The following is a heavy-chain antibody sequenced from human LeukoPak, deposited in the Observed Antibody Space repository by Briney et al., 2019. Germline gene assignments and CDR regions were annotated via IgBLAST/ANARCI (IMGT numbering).Heavy chain of an antibody. CDR3: AKDGCSGGSCQADY. Sequence: GGSLRLSCATSGFTFSIYGIHWVRQAPGKGLEWVAVISSDASNQHYTDSVKGRFAISRDNSRNTLYLQMNSLRYEDTAVYYCAKDGCSGGSCQADYWGQGTLVTVSS. CDR2: ISSDASNQ. CDR1: GFTFSIYG. D-gene: IGHD2-15*01. J-gene: IGHJ4*02. V-gene: IGHV3-30*18.